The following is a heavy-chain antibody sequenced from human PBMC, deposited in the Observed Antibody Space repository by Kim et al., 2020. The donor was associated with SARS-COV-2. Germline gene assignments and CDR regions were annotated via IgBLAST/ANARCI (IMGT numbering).Heavy chain of an antibody. D-gene: IGHD3-3*01. CDR2: ISASGAAT. Sequence: GGSLRLSCAGSAFTFNKFAMAWVRQAPGKGLECVAGISASGAATYYADSVKVRFTISIDNSNHTLNLQMNSLRVEDSATYYCAKYEWSSYFFFYYFYSWGQASVVTVSS. V-gene: IGHV3-23*01. CDR3: AKYEWSSYFFFYYFYS. J-gene: IGHJ4*02. CDR1: AFTFNKFA.